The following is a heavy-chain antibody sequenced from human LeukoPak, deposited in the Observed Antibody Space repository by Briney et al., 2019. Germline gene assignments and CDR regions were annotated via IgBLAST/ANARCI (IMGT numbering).Heavy chain of an antibody. CDR3: GSGTYLYYFDH. V-gene: IGHV3-7*02. Sequence: PGGSLRLSCAASGFTFSSYWMSWVRQAPGKGLEWVANIKQDGSEKYYADSVKGRFTISRDSSKNTLFLQMNSLRAEDTAVYYCGSGTYLYYFDHWGQGTLVTVSS. J-gene: IGHJ4*02. CDR2: IKQDGSEK. CDR1: GFTFSSYW. D-gene: IGHD1-26*01.